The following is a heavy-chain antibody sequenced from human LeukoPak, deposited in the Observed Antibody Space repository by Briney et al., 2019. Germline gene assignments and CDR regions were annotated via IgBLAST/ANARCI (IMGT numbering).Heavy chain of an antibody. D-gene: IGHD2-21*02. Sequence: PSQTLSLTCTVSGGSISSGGYYWSWIRQHPGKGLEWIGYIFYSGNTYYNPSLKSRVSISVDTSQNQFSLKVTSVTAADTAVYYCARARLRGDPFNFWGQGTLVTVSS. CDR2: IFYSGNT. J-gene: IGHJ4*02. V-gene: IGHV4-31*03. CDR3: ARARLRGDPFNF. CDR1: GGSISSGGYY.